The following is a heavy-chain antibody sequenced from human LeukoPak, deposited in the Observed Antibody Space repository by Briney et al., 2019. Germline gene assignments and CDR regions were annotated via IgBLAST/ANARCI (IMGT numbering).Heavy chain of an antibody. Sequence: PGRSLRLSCAASGFTFSSFGVHWVRQAPGKGLDWVAVIWYDGNNKYYADSVKGRFTISRDNSKNTLYLQMNGLRAEDTAVYYCARRSGDAFDIWGQGTMVTVSS. D-gene: IGHD6-25*01. CDR2: IWYDGNNK. CDR3: ARRSGDAFDI. J-gene: IGHJ3*02. CDR1: GFTFSSFG. V-gene: IGHV3-33*01.